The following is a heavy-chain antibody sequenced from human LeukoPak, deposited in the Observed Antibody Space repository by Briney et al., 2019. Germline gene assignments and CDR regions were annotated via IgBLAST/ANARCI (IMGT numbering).Heavy chain of an antibody. V-gene: IGHV3-30*01. J-gene: IGHJ4*02. CDR2: ISYDGRNK. Sequence: GGSLRLSCAASGFNFNIYSIHWVRQAPGKGLEWVAVISYDGRNKYYADSVKGRFTVSRDNSKNTLDLHMNSLSPEDTAVHFCARGSLTSWYYFDYWGQGALVTVSS. CDR3: ARGSLTSWYYFDY. CDR1: GFNFNIYS. D-gene: IGHD2-2*01.